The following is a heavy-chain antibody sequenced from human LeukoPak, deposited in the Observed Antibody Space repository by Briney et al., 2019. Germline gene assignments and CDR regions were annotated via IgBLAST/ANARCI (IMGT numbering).Heavy chain of an antibody. J-gene: IGHJ5*02. V-gene: IGHV1-8*01. D-gene: IGHD3-22*01. CDR3: ARGLNPKVATHTSGDL. CDR1: GYTFTNYD. CDR2: MDPNSGNA. Sequence: ASVKVSCKASGYTFTNYDINWVRQATGHGLEWMGWMDPNSGNAGYAQKFLGRLTLTRNTSIETAYMELSSLGSEDTAVYFCARGLNPKVATHTSGDLWGQGTLVTVSS.